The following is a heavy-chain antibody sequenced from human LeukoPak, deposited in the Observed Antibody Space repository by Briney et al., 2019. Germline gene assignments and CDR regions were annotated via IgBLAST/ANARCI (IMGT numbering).Heavy chain of an antibody. D-gene: IGHD4-17*01. CDR3: ARGPVTRFEI. V-gene: IGHV3-53*01. Sequence: PGGSLRLSCAASGFTVSSNYMSWVRQAPGRGLEWVSVIYSGGTTYYADSVKGRFTISRDNSNNTLYLQMSSLRAEDTAVYYCARGPVTRFEIWGQGTMVTVSS. CDR2: IYSGGTT. CDR1: GFTVSSNY. J-gene: IGHJ3*02.